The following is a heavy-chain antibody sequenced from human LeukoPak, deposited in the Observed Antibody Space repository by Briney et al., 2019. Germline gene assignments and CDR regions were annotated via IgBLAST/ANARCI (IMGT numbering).Heavy chain of an antibody. J-gene: IGHJ5*02. V-gene: IGHV1-46*01. Sequence: GASVKVSCKASGYTFTSYYMHWVRQAPGQGLEWMGIINPSGGSTSYAQKFQGRVTMTRGTFTSTVYMELSSLRSEDTAVYYCARDDPLGSFDPWGQGTLVTVSS. CDR3: ARDDPLGSFDP. CDR2: INPSGGST. CDR1: GYTFTSYY.